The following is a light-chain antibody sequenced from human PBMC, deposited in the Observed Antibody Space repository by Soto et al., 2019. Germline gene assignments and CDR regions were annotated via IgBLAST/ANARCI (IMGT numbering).Light chain of an antibody. Sequence: DIVMTQSPDSLAVSLGERATINCKSSQSVLYSSNNKNYLAWYQQKPGQPPKLLIYWASTRESGVPDRFSGSGSGTDFTLTISSLQAEDVAVYYCQQYYSYVTFGPGTKVDIK. V-gene: IGKV4-1*01. CDR3: QQYYSYVT. CDR2: WAS. CDR1: QSVLYSSNNKNY. J-gene: IGKJ3*01.